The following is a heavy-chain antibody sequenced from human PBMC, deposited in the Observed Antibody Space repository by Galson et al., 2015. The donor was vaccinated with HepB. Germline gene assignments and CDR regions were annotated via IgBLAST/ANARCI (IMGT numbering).Heavy chain of an antibody. CDR3: AKGRYASRSHFDS. CDR2: ISASDADT. CDR1: GFTFSNYA. V-gene: IGHV3-23*01. D-gene: IGHD3-16*01. Sequence: SLRLSCAASGFTFSNYAMSWVRQARGKGLEWVSTISASDADTKYAESVNGRSTISRDNANNTLSLQMTSPRDEDTALYFCAKGRYASRSHFDSWGQGALVTVSS. J-gene: IGHJ4*02.